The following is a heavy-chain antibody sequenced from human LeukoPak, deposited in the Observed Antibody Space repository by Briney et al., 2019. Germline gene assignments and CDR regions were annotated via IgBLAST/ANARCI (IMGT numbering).Heavy chain of an antibody. CDR3: ARVAAADILYYFDY. D-gene: IGHD6-13*01. J-gene: IGHJ4*02. Sequence: ASVKVSCKASGFTFTNNAMHWVRQAPGQRLEWMGCINAGNGNTKYSQKFQGRVTITRDTSASTAYMELSSLRSEDTAVYYCARVAAADILYYFDYWGQGTLVTVSS. V-gene: IGHV1-3*01. CDR2: INAGNGNT. CDR1: GFTFTNNA.